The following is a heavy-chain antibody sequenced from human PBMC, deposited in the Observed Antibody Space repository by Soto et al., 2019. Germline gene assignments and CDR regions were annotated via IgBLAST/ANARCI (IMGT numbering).Heavy chain of an antibody. Sequence: EVQLVESGGGLVQPGRSLRLSCAASGFTFDDYAMHWVRQPPGKGLEWVSSISWNSGGIGYADSVKGRFTISRDNAKNSLYLQMNSLRAEDTALYYCAEDILAGYDAFDIWGQGTMVTVSS. V-gene: IGHV3-9*01. D-gene: IGHD6-19*01. CDR3: AEDILAGYDAFDI. CDR1: GFTFDDYA. CDR2: ISWNSGGI. J-gene: IGHJ3*02.